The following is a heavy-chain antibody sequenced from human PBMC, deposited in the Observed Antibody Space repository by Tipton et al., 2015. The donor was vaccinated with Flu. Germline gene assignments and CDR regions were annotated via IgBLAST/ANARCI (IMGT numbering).Heavy chain of an antibody. Sequence: SLRLSCTASGITFSSYAMSWVRQAPGKGLEWVSTIVRSGTTTYYADSVKGRFSISRDNSKNTLYPQMNSLRAEDTAVYYCVKEVGYCRSSTCYKPFDYWGQGTLVTVSS. CDR3: VKEVGYCRSSTCYKPFDY. V-gene: IGHV3-23*01. CDR1: GITFSSYA. D-gene: IGHD2-2*02. CDR2: IVRSGTTT. J-gene: IGHJ4*02.